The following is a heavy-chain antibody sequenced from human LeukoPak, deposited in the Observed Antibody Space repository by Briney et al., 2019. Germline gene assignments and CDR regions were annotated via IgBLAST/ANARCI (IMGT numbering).Heavy chain of an antibody. V-gene: IGHV3-66*01. CDR2: IYSGGET. Sequence: GGSLRLSCAASGVSVSSNFMIWVRQAPGKGLEWVSLIYSGGETSYADSVKGRFSISRDNSKNTLYLQMNSMRVEDTAVYYCTRDPPAVAINTYAWGQGTLVTVSS. J-gene: IGHJ5*02. D-gene: IGHD6-13*01. CDR1: GVSVSSNF. CDR3: TRDPPAVAINTYA.